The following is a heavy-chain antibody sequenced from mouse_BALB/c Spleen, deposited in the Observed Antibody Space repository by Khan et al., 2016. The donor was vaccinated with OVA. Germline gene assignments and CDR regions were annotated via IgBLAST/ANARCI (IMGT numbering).Heavy chain of an antibody. Sequence: EVELVESGGDLVKPGGSLKLSCAASGFTFSNYGMSWVRQTPDKRLEWVATISSDGTYTYYPDSVKGRFTISRNNAKNTLYLQMSSLKSEDTAMYYCTSHFTGSFAYWGQGTLVTVSA. CDR3: TSHFTGSFAY. V-gene: IGHV5-6*01. CDR2: ISSDGTYT. D-gene: IGHD4-1*01. CDR1: GFTFSNYG. J-gene: IGHJ3*01.